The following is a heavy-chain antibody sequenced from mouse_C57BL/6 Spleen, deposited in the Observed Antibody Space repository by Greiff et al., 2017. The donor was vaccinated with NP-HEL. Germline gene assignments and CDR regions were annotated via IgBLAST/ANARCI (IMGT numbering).Heavy chain of an antibody. CDR2: INPGSGGT. V-gene: IGHV1-54*01. CDR3: ASHDGYYGGSYYFDY. Sequence: QVQLQQSGAELVRPGTSVKVSCKASGYAFTNYLIEWVKQRPGQGLEWIGVINPGSGGTNYNEKFKGKATLTADKSSSTAYMQLSSLTSEDSAVYFCASHDGYYGGSYYFDYWGQGTTLTVSS. CDR1: GYAFTNYL. J-gene: IGHJ2*01. D-gene: IGHD2-3*01.